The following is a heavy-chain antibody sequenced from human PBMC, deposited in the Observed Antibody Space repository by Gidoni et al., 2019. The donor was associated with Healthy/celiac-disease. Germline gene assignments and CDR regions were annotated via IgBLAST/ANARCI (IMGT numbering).Heavy chain of an antibody. Sequence: QVQLVQSGAEVKKPGASVKVSCKASGYTFTSYGISWVRQTPGQGLEWMGWISAYNGNTNYAQKLQGRVTITTDTSTSTAYMELRSLRSDDTAVYYCARDRDYSTYYYYGMDVWGQGTTVTVSS. CDR1: GYTFTSYG. V-gene: IGHV1-18*04. J-gene: IGHJ6*02. CDR3: ARDRDYSTYYYYGMDV. D-gene: IGHD4-4*01. CDR2: ISAYNGNT.